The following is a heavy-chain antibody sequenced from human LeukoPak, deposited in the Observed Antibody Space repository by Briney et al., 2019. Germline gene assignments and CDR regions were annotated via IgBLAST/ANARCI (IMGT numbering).Heavy chain of an antibody. Sequence: PGGSLRLSCAASGFTFSGSAMHWVRQAPGKGLEWVSSISSSSNYIYYADSVKGRFTISRDNAKDSLYLQMNSLRAEDMALYYCAKDQSYSSSGCFDYWGQGTLVTVSS. CDR1: GFTFSGSA. D-gene: IGHD6-6*01. V-gene: IGHV3-21*04. CDR3: AKDQSYSSSGCFDY. CDR2: ISSSSNYI. J-gene: IGHJ4*02.